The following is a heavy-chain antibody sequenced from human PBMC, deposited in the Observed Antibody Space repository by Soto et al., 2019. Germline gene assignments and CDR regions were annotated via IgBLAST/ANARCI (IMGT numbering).Heavy chain of an antibody. CDR2: ISAYNGNT. D-gene: IGHD3-3*01. CDR1: GYTFTSYG. V-gene: IGHV1-18*01. Sequence: QVQLVQSGAEVKKPGASVKVSCKASGYTFTSYGISWVRQAPGQGLEWMGWISAYNGNTNYAQKLQGRVTMTTDTATSTAYMELRRLRSDDTAVYYCARDPWSSRYDFWSCYWNYWGEGTLVTVSS. CDR3: ARDPWSSRYDFWSCYWNY. J-gene: IGHJ4*02.